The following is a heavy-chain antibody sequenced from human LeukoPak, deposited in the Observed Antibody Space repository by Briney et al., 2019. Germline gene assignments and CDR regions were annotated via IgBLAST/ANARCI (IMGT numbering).Heavy chain of an antibody. CDR1: EYSISSGYY. CDR3: ARLSLVYDPYYFDY. Sequence: SETLSLTCSVSEYSISSGYYWGWIRQSPGTGLEWIGMIFHTVSTYYTSSLKSGVTISVDTSKNQFSLRLSSMTAADTAIYYCARLSLVYDPYYFDYWGQGTLVTVSS. V-gene: IGHV4-38-2*02. CDR2: IFHTVST. J-gene: IGHJ4*02. D-gene: IGHD5/OR15-5a*01.